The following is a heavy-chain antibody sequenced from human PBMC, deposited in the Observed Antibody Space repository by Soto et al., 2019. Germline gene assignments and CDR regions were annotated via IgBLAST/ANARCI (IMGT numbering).Heavy chain of an antibody. Sequence: SETLSLTCTVSGGSISSSSYYWGWIRQPPGKGLEWIGSIYYSGSTYYNPSLKSRVTISVDTSKNQFSLKLSSVTAADTAVYYCARNRSVPYFDYWGQGTLVTVSS. V-gene: IGHV4-39*01. CDR3: ARNRSVPYFDY. D-gene: IGHD3-10*02. J-gene: IGHJ4*02. CDR1: GGSISSSSYY. CDR2: IYYSGST.